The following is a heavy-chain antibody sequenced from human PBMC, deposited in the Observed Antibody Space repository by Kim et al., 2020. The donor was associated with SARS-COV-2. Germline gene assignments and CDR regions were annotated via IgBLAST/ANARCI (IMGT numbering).Heavy chain of an antibody. CDR2: IYNIETT. J-gene: IGHJ6*02. D-gene: IGHD1-26*01. CDR1: GGSVSSGSYY. V-gene: IGHV4-61*01. CDR3: ARDLHGLSSGSYWGADYYYGMDV. Sequence: SETLSLTCTVSGGSVSSGSYYWSWIRQPPGKGLEWIGYIYNIETTNYNPSLKSRVTISVDTSKNQFSLKLSSVTAADTAVYYCARDLHGLSSGSYWGADYYYGMDVWGQGTTVTVSS.